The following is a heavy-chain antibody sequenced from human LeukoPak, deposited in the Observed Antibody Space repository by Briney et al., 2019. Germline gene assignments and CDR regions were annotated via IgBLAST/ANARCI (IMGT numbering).Heavy chain of an antibody. D-gene: IGHD2-2*01. V-gene: IGHV3-30*18. Sequence: GRSLRLSCAASGFTFSSYGMHWVRQAPGKGLEWVAVISDDGSNKYYADSVKGRFTISRDNSKNTLYLQMNSLRAEDTAVYYCAKDIVVVPAARAYYYGMDVWGQGTLVTVSS. J-gene: IGHJ6*02. CDR3: AKDIVVVPAARAYYYGMDV. CDR1: GFTFSSYG. CDR2: ISDDGSNK.